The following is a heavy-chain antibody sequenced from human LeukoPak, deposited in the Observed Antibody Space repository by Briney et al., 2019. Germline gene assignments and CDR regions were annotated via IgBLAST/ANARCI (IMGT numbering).Heavy chain of an antibody. CDR3: ARRGNRDSRGYYLDFDY. V-gene: IGHV3-23*01. CDR2: ISGNGAKT. D-gene: IGHD3-22*01. Sequence: GGSLTLSCEASGFTFSSYGTSWVRQAPRKGLEWVSTISGNGAKTYYADSVKGRFTISRDNSKNTLYLQMNSLKVEDTAVYYCARRGNRDSRGYYLDFDYWGQGNLVTVSS. CDR1: GFTFSSYG. J-gene: IGHJ4*02.